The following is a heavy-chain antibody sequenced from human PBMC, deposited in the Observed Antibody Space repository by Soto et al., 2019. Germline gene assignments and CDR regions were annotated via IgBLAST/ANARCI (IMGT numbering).Heavy chain of an antibody. V-gene: IGHV3-7*01. Sequence: VQLVESGGGLVQPGGSLRLSCAASGFTFETSWMTWVRQAPGKGLEWVANIKQDGSEKYYVDSVKGRFTISRDNAKNSLYLQMNRLRVEDTAEYFCVRERLSLWGQGTLVTVSS. CDR2: IKQDGSEK. J-gene: IGHJ4*02. CDR1: GFTFETSW. CDR3: VRERLSL.